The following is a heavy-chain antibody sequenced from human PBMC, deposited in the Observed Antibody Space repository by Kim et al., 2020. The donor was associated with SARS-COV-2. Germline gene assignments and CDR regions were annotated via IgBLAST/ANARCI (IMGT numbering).Heavy chain of an antibody. Sequence: GGSLRLSCAASGFTFSSYAMSWVRQAPGKGLEWVSVIYSGGSSTYYADSVKGRFTISRDNSKNTLYLQMNSLRAEDTAVYYCAKARGYSYGYYWGQGTLVTVSS. D-gene: IGHD5-18*01. CDR2: IYSGGSST. CDR1: GFTFSSYA. CDR3: AKARGYSYGYY. J-gene: IGHJ4*02. V-gene: IGHV3-23*03.